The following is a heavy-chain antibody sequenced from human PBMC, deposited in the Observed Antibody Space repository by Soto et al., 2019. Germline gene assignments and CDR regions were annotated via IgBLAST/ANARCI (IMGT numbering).Heavy chain of an antibody. V-gene: IGHV1-18*01. J-gene: IGHJ4*02. CDR2: ISAYNGNT. CDR3: ARYYCSGGSCYSDY. CDR1: GYTFTSYG. D-gene: IGHD2-15*01. Sequence: ASVKVSCKASGYTFTSYGISWVRQAPGQGLEWMGWISAYNGNTNYAQKLQGRFTMTTDTSTSTAYMELRSLRSDDTAVYYCARYYCSGGSCYSDYWGQGTLVTVSS.